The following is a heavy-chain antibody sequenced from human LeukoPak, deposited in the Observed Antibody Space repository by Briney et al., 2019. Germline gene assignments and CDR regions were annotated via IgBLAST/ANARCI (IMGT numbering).Heavy chain of an antibody. Sequence: SVKVSCKASGGTFSSYAIGWVRQAPGQGLEWMGGIIPIFGTANYAQKFQGRVTITTDESTSTAYMELSSLRSEDTAVYYCARSGYSYSFPRSFPLNFDYWGQGTLVTVSS. V-gene: IGHV1-69*05. D-gene: IGHD5-18*01. CDR1: GGTFSSYA. J-gene: IGHJ4*02. CDR2: IIPIFGTA. CDR3: ARSGYSYSFPRSFPLNFDY.